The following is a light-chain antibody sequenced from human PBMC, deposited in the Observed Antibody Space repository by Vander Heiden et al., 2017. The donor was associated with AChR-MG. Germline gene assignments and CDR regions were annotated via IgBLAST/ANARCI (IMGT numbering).Light chain of an antibody. V-gene: IGLV2-14*01. CDR1: SSDVGGYNY. CDR2: DVS. Sequence: QSALTPPASVSGSPGQSITIPCTGTSSDVGGYNYVSWYQQHPGKAPKLMIYDVSNRPSGVSNRFSGSKSGNTASLTISGLQAEDEADYYCSSYTSSSTQVVFGGGTKLTVL. J-gene: IGLJ2*01. CDR3: SSYTSSSTQVV.